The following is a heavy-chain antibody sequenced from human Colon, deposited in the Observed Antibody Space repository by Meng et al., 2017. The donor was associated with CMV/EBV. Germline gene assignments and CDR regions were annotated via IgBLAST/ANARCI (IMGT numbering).Heavy chain of an antibody. CDR2: IYPGESDT. CDR3: ARWQHEYQLLPRPPGMDV. D-gene: IGHD2-2*01. J-gene: IGHJ6*02. V-gene: IGHV5-51*01. Sequence: GESLKISCKSSGYNFPNYWIAWVRQMPGRGLEWMGIIYPGESDTRYSPSFQGHVTISADETITTAYLQWGSLKASDTAMYYCARWQHEYQLLPRPPGMDVWGQGTTVTVSS. CDR1: GYNFPNYW.